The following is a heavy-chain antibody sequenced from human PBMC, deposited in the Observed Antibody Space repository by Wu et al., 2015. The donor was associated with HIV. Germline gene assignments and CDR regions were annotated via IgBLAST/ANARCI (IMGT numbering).Heavy chain of an antibody. J-gene: IGHJ6*02. CDR2: MNPNSGNT. CDR1: GYTFTSYD. V-gene: IGHV1-8*01. CDR3: ARGGGWYRGYYYYGMDV. D-gene: IGHD6-19*01. Sequence: QVQLVQSGAEVKNPGASVKVSCKASGYTFTSYDINWVRQATGQGLEWMGWMNPNSGNTGYAQKFQGRVTMTRNTSISTAYMELSSLRSEDTAVYHCARGGGWYRGYYYYGMDVWGQGTTVTVSS.